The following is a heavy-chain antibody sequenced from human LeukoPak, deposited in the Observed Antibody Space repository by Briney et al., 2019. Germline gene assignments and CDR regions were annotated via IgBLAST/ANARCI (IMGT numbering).Heavy chain of an antibody. CDR2: IYTSGST. CDR3: ARDTHGYTFQANYYYMDV. J-gene: IGHJ6*03. CDR1: GGSISSGSYY. D-gene: IGHD6-13*01. V-gene: IGHV4-61*02. Sequence: PSQTLSLTCTVSGGSISSGSYYWSWIRQPAGKGLEWIGRIYTSGSTNYNPSLKSRVTISVDTSKNQFSLKLSSVTAADTAVYYCARDTHGYTFQANYYYMDVWGKGTTVTVSS.